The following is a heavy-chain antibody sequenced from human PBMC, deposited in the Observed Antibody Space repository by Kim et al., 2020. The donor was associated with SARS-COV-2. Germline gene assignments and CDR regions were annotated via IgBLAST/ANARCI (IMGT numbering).Heavy chain of an antibody. J-gene: IGHJ4*02. CDR2: ISYDGSNK. CDR1: GFTFSSYA. CDR3: ARGTMIVAHDY. V-gene: IGHV3-30-3*01. Sequence: GGSLRLSCAASGFTFSSYAMHWVRQAPGKGLEWVAVISYDGSNKYYADSVKGRFTISRDNSKNTLYLQMNSLRAEDTAVYYCARGTMIVAHDYWGQGTLV. D-gene: IGHD3-22*01.